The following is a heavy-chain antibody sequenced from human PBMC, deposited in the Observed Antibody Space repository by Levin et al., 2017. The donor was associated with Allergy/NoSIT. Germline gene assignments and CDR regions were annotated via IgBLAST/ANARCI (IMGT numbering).Heavy chain of an antibody. CDR2: IWSDGSKM. V-gene: IGHV3-33*01. Sequence: LSLTCAASGFTFTTYGFHWVRQAPGKGLEWVAVIWSDGSKMYYTESVRGRFTFSRDNSKNTLFLQMNGLRAEDTAVYYCARDDCSFGVGYAGKWGQGTPVTVSS. D-gene: IGHD2-8*01. J-gene: IGHJ4*02. CDR3: ARDDCSFGVGYAGK. CDR1: GFTFTTYG.